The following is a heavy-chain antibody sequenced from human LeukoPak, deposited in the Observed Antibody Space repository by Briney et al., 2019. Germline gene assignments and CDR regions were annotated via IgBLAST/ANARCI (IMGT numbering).Heavy chain of an antibody. J-gene: IGHJ3*02. V-gene: IGHV3-48*02. CDR3: AGAFDI. CDR1: GLSVRTYN. Sequence: GGSLRLSCAASGLSVRTYNMNWVRQAPGKGLEWISFISESGTTISYADSVKGRFTASRDIAKNSLYLQMNSLRDEDTAVYYCAGAFDIWGHGTVVTVSS. CDR2: ISESGTTI.